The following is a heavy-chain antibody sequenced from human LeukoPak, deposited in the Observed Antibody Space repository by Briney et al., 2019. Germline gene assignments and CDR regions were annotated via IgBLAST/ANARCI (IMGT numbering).Heavy chain of an antibody. CDR2: IKSKTDGGTT. V-gene: IGHV3-15*01. Sequence: NPGGSLRLSCATSGFTFSNAWMSWVRQAPGKGLEWVGRIKSKTDGGTTDYAAPVKGRFTISRDDSKNTPYLQMNSLKTEDTAVYYCTRPQEGAFDIWGQGTMVTVSS. CDR1: GFTFSNAW. J-gene: IGHJ3*02. CDR3: TRPQEGAFDI.